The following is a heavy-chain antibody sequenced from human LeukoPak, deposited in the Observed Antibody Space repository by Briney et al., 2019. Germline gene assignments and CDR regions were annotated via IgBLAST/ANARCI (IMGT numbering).Heavy chain of an antibody. J-gene: IGHJ4*02. D-gene: IGHD3-10*01. CDR1: GFTFSSYG. CDR3: AKDRRGYYFDY. V-gene: IGHV3-30*18. Sequence: SGVPLRLSCAASGFTFSSYGMHWVPRAPGKGREWVVDIYYDGSNKYYADSVKGRFTISRDNSKNTLYLQMNSLRAEDTAVYDCAKDRRGYYFDYWGQGTLVTVSS. CDR2: IYYDGSNK.